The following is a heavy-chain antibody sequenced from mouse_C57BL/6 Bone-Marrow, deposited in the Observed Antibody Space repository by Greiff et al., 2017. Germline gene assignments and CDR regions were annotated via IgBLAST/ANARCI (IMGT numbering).Heavy chain of an antibody. Sequence: EVKVVESGGGLVQSGRSLRLSCATSGFTFSDFYMEWVRQAPGKGLEWIAASRNKANDYTTEYSASVKGRFIVSRDTSQSILYLQMNALRADDTAIYYCARDACPGCWYFDVWGTGTTVTVSS. CDR1: GFTFSDFY. J-gene: IGHJ1*03. V-gene: IGHV7-1*01. CDR3: ARDACPGCWYFDV. CDR2: SRNKANDYTT.